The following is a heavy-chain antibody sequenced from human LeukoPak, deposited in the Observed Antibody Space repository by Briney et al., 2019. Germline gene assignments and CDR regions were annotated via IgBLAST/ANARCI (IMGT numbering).Heavy chain of an antibody. CDR1: GFTSSSYL. V-gene: IGHV3-7*01. CDR2: IKQDGSEK. D-gene: IGHD6-19*01. CDR3: ARDRAVAGSNFDY. Sequence: RGSLRDSCAAPGFTSSSYLMSRVRQAPGEGLGRGAKIKQDGSEKYYVDSVKRRFTISRDNAKNSQYLQMNSLRAEDTAVYYCARDRAVAGSNFDYWGQGTLVTVSS. J-gene: IGHJ4*02.